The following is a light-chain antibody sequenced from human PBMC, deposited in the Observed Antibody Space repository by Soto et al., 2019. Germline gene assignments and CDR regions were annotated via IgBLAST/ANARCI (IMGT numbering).Light chain of an antibody. V-gene: IGKV1-5*03. CDR1: QSISSR. CDR2: KAS. J-gene: IGKJ1*01. Sequence: DLQMTQSPSTLSASVGDRVTITCRASQSISSRLAWYQQKPGKVPKLLIYKASSLESVVPSRFSGSVSGTEFTLTISSLQPDDFATYYCQQYDSYSWTFGQGTKVEI. CDR3: QQYDSYSWT.